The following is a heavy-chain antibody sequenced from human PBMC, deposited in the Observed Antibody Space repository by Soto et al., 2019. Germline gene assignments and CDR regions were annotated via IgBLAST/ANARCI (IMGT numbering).Heavy chain of an antibody. CDR3: ARDRDYYDSSGYYWSFDY. V-gene: IGHV3-30-3*01. Sequence: GESLKISCAASGFTFSSYAMHWVRQAPGKGLEWVAVISYDGSNKYYADSVKGRFTISRDNSKNTLYLQMNSLRAEDTAVYYCARDRDYYDSSGYYWSFDYWGQGTLVTVSS. CDR2: ISYDGSNK. D-gene: IGHD3-22*01. J-gene: IGHJ4*02. CDR1: GFTFSSYA.